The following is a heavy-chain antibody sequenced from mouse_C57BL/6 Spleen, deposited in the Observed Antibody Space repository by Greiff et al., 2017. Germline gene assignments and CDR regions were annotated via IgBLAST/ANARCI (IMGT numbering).Heavy chain of an antibody. CDR1: GYTFTSFG. D-gene: IGHD1-1*01. V-gene: IGHV1-81*01. CDR3: AREGDYFYGSSYYFDY. CDR2: NYPRSGNT. Sequence: VQLQQSGAELARPGASVNLSCTASGYTFTSFGLSPVKQRTGRGPEGSGENYPRSGNTYYNEKFKGTATLTADKSSSPVYMKLRSLTSEDSAVYFRAREGDYFYGSSYYFDYWGQGTTLTVSS. J-gene: IGHJ2*01.